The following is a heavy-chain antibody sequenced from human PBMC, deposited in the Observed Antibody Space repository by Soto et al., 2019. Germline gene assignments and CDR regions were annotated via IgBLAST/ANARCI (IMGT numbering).Heavy chain of an antibody. D-gene: IGHD2-15*01. V-gene: IGHV3-74*01. J-gene: IGHJ4*02. CDR2: INTDGTAT. CDR3: ASSPTYSPY. Sequence: GGSLRLFCAASGLTFSSYWMHWVRPAPGKGLVWVSRINTDGTATIYAESVKGRFTISRDNAKNTLYLQMNSLRAEDTAVYYCASSPTYSPYWGQGIPVTAPQ. CDR1: GLTFSSYW.